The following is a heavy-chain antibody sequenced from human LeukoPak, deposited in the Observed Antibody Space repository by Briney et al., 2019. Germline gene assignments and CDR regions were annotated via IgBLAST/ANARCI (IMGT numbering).Heavy chain of an antibody. V-gene: IGHV1-2*02. J-gene: IGHJ6*03. CDR1: GYTFTGYY. D-gene: IGHD3-10*01. CDR2: INPNSGGT. Sequence: GASAKVSCKASGYTFTGYYMHWVRQAPGQGLEWMGWINPNSGGTNYAQKFQGRVTMTRDTSISTAYMELSRLRSDDTAVYYCARGPSITMVRGGQWYYYMDVWGKGTTVTISS. CDR3: ARGPSITMVRGGQWYYYMDV.